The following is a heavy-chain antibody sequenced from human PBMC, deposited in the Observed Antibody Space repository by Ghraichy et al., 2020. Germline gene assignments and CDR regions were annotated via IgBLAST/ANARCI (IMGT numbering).Heavy chain of an antibody. Sequence: SQTLSLTCAVSGGSISSGGYSWSWIRQPPGKGLEWIGYIYHSGSTYYNPSLKSRVTIPVDRSKNQFSLKLSSVTAADTAVYYCARDRRGNSYGNWFDPWGQGTLVTVSS. CDR2: IYHSGST. CDR3: ARDRRGNSYGNWFDP. V-gene: IGHV4-30-2*01. J-gene: IGHJ5*02. CDR1: GGSISSGGYS. D-gene: IGHD5-18*01.